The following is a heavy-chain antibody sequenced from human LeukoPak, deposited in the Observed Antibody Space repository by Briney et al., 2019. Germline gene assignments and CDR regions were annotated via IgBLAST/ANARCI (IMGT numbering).Heavy chain of an antibody. J-gene: IGHJ4*02. Sequence: SETLSLTCTVSGGSISSSSYYWGWIRQPPGKGLEWIGSIYYSGSTYYNPSLKSRVTISVDTFKNQFSLKLSSVTAADTAVYYCARRALGHYYDSSGYWAGDFDYWGQGTLVTVSS. V-gene: IGHV4-39*01. CDR3: ARRALGHYYDSSGYWAGDFDY. D-gene: IGHD3-22*01. CDR1: GGSISSSSYY. CDR2: IYYSGST.